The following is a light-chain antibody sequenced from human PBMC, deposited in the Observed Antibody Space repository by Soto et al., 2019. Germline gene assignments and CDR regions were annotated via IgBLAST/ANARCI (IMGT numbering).Light chain of an antibody. CDR2: EVS. Sequence: QSALTPPPSAYGSPGQSVTISCTGTSSDVGSYNYVSWYQQHPGKAPKLMIYEVSHRPSGVPDRFSGSKSGNTASLTVSGLQAEDEADYYCISYAGSDNFVFGTGTKVTVL. CDR1: SSDVGSYNY. J-gene: IGLJ1*01. CDR3: ISYAGSDNFV. V-gene: IGLV2-8*01.